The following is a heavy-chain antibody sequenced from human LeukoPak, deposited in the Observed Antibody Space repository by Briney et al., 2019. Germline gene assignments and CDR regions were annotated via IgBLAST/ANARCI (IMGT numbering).Heavy chain of an antibody. J-gene: IGHJ4*02. V-gene: IGHV1-2*06. CDR1: GFTFTDYH. Sequence: ASVKVSCKASGFTFTDYHIHWVRQAPGQGLEWMGRINPNSGGTNYAQNFQGSVTMTRDTSISTAYMELSRLRSDDTAVYYRARDYTNRRLDYWGQGTLVTVSS. CDR3: ARDYTNRRLDY. CDR2: INPNSGGT.